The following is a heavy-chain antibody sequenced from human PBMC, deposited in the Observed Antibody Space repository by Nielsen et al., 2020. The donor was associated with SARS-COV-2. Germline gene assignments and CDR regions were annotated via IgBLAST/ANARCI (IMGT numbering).Heavy chain of an antibody. Sequence: GESLKISCAASGFTFSSYSMNWVRQAPGKGLEWVSYISSSSSTIYYADSVKGRFTISRDNAKSSLYLQMNSLRAEDTAVYYCASIAVAGPGYWGQGTLVTVSS. V-gene: IGHV3-48*01. CDR3: ASIAVAGPGY. D-gene: IGHD6-19*01. CDR2: ISSSSSTI. J-gene: IGHJ4*02. CDR1: GFTFSSYS.